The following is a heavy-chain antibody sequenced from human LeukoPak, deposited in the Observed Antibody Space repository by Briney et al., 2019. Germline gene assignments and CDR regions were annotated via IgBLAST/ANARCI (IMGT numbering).Heavy chain of an antibody. CDR1: GFTFSSYS. CDR3: ARDWIAVAGIFDY. D-gene: IGHD6-19*01. CDR2: ISSSSSYI. Sequence: GGSLRLSCAASGFTFSSYSMNWVRQAPGKGLEWVSSISSSSSYIYYADSVKGRFTISRDSAKNSLYLQMNSLRAEDTAVYYCARDWIAVAGIFDYWGQGTLVTVSS. V-gene: IGHV3-21*01. J-gene: IGHJ4*02.